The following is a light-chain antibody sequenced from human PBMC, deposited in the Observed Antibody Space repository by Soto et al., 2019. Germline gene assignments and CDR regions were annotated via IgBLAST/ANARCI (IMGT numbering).Light chain of an antibody. V-gene: IGLV2-11*01. J-gene: IGLJ2*01. Sequence: QSALTQPRSVSGSPGQSVTISCTGTSSDVGGYNYVSWYQQHPGKAPKLMIYDVTKRPSGVPDRFSGSKSGNTASLTISGLRDADEADYYCCSYAGSYTLGAFGGGTKLTVL. CDR2: DVT. CDR3: CSYAGSYTLGA. CDR1: SSDVGGYNY.